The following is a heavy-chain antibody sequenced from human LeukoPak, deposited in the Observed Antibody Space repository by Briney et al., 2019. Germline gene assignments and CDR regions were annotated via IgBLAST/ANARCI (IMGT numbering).Heavy chain of an antibody. Sequence: GGSLRLSCAASGFTFSSYGMHWVRQAPGKGLEWVAVISYDGSNKYYADSVKGRFTISRDNSKNTLYLQMNSLRAEDTAVYYCARDLRAAAGTDYWGQGTLVTVSS. D-gene: IGHD6-13*01. V-gene: IGHV3-30*03. CDR3: ARDLRAAAGTDY. CDR1: GFTFSSYG. CDR2: ISYDGSNK. J-gene: IGHJ4*02.